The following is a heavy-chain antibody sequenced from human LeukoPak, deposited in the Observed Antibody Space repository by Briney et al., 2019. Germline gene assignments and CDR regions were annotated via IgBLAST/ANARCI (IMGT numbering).Heavy chain of an antibody. D-gene: IGHD3-22*01. CDR3: ARGRDSRGYLFKGFDY. CDR1: GGSISSGNYY. V-gene: IGHV4-61*02. J-gene: IGHJ4*02. Sequence: PSETLSLTCTVSGGSISSGNYYWSWIRQPAGKGLEWIGRIWTDGGTSYNPSLKSRVTISLDTSKNQFSLRLSSVTAADTAVYYCARGRDSRGYLFKGFDYWGQGTLVTVSS. CDR2: IWTDGGT.